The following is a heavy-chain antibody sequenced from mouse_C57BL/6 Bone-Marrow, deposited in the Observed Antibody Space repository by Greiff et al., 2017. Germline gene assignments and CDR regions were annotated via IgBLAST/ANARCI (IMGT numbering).Heavy chain of an antibody. CDR2: INPSSGYT. V-gene: IGHV1-7*01. Sequence: VQLQQSGAELAKPGASVKLSCKASGYTFTSYWMHWVKQRPGQGLEWIGYINPSSGYTKYNQKFKDKATLTADKSSSTAYMQLSSLTYEDSAVYYCARNPSHYYGSSYRYYFDYWGQGTTLTVSS. D-gene: IGHD1-1*01. J-gene: IGHJ2*01. CDR3: ARNPSHYYGSSYRYYFDY. CDR1: GYTFTSYW.